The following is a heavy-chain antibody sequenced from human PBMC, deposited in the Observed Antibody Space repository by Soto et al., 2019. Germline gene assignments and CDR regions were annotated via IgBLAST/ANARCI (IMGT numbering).Heavy chain of an antibody. CDR2: IKQDGSEK. J-gene: IGHJ6*03. V-gene: IGHV3-7*01. Sequence: GGSLRLSCAASGFTFSSYWMSWVRQAPGKGLEWVANIKQDGSEKYYVDSVKGRFTISRDNAKNSLYLQMNSLRAEDTAVYYCARDRQGSDFWSGYYYYYYYMDVWGKGTTVTVSS. D-gene: IGHD3-3*01. CDR1: GFTFSSYW. CDR3: ARDRQGSDFWSGYYYYYYYMDV.